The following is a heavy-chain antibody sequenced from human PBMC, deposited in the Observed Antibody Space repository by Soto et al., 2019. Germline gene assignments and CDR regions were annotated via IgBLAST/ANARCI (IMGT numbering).Heavy chain of an antibody. V-gene: IGHV4-31*03. CDR3: ARVVDSSGYPFDY. Sequence: SETLSLTCTVSGGSISSGGYYWTWIRQHPGKGLEWIGCIYYRGSTHHNPSLKSRVTISVGTSKNQFSLKLSSVTAADTAVYYCARVVDSSGYPFDYWGQGTLVTVSS. CDR1: GGSISSGGYY. D-gene: IGHD3-22*01. CDR2: IYYRGST. J-gene: IGHJ4*02.